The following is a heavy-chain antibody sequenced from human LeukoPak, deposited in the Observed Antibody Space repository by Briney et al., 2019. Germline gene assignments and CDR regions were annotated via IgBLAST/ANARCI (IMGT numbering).Heavy chain of an antibody. CDR2: IGSRSEYI. D-gene: IGHD6-19*01. Sequence: ETLSLTCTVSGGSIRSDTSYWGWVRQAPGKGPEWVSSIGSRSEYIYYADSVKGRFTVSRDNANNFLYLQMNSLRADDTAVYYCARDRLGMTDDWWGQGTLVTVSS. CDR1: GGSIRSDTSY. J-gene: IGHJ4*02. V-gene: IGHV3-21*01. CDR3: ARDRLGMTDDW.